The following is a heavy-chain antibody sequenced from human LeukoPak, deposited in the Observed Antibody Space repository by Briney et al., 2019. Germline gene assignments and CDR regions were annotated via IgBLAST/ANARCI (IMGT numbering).Heavy chain of an antibody. V-gene: IGHV4-31*03. CDR2: IYYSGST. CDR1: GGSISSGGYY. CDR3: ARGTNYYDSSGSVDY. J-gene: IGHJ4*02. Sequence: PSETLSLTCTVSGGSISSGGYYWSWIRQHPGKGLEWIGYIYYSGSTYYNPSLKSRVTISVDASKNQFSLKLSSVTAADTAVYYCARGTNYYDSSGSVDYWGQGTLVTVSS. D-gene: IGHD3-22*01.